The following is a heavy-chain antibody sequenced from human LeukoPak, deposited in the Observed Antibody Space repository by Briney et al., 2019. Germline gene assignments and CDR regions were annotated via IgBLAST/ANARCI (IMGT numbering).Heavy chain of an antibody. V-gene: IGHV3-48*04. CDR3: ARGDNWNSYYYYYMDV. CDR2: ISSSGSSI. CDR1: GFTFNSYS. Sequence: GGSLRLSCAASGFTFNSYSMDWVRQAPGKGLEWVSYISSSGSSIYYADSVKGRFTISRDNAENSLNLQMNSLRAEDTAVYYCARGDNWNSYYYYYMDVWGKGTTVTVFS. J-gene: IGHJ6*03. D-gene: IGHD1-7*01.